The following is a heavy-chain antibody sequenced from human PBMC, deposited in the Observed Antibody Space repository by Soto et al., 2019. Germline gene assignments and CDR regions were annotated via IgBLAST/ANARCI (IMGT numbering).Heavy chain of an antibody. CDR3: ARDDSYDRYNLFDP. CDR1: GFTFSSYS. V-gene: IGHV3-48*02. CDR2: ISSSSSTI. Sequence: PGGSLRLSCAASGFTFSSYSMNWVRQAPGKGLEWVSYISSSSSTIYYADSVKGRFTISRDNAKNSLYLQMNSLRDEDTAVYYCARDDSYDRYNLFDPWGQGTLVIVSS. D-gene: IGHD5-18*01. J-gene: IGHJ5*02.